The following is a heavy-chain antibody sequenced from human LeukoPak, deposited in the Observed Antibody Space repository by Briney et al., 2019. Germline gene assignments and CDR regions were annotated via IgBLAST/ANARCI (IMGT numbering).Heavy chain of an antibody. CDR1: GFTFSNFW. Sequence: GGSLRLSCAASGFTFSNFWMHWVRQAPGKGLVWVSRIIGDGSVTTYADSVKGRFTISRDNSKNTLYLQMNSLRAEDTAVYYCAKDPSSSLYYMDVWGKGTTVTVSS. CDR3: AKDPSSSLYYMDV. D-gene: IGHD6-6*01. V-gene: IGHV3-74*01. J-gene: IGHJ6*03. CDR2: IIGDGSVT.